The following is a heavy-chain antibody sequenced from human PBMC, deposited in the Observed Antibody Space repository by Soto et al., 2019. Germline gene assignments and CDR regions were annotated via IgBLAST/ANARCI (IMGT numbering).Heavy chain of an antibody. D-gene: IGHD6-19*01. J-gene: IGHJ4*02. CDR2: ISAYNGNT. V-gene: IGHV1-18*01. CDR1: GYTFTIYG. Sequence: ASVKVSCKASGYTFTIYGISWVLQAPGQGLEWMGWISAYNGNTNYAQKLQGRVTMTTDTSTSTAYMELRSLRSDDTAVYYCASGSSGWYYYFDSWGQGTLVTVDS. CDR3: ASGSSGWYYYFDS.